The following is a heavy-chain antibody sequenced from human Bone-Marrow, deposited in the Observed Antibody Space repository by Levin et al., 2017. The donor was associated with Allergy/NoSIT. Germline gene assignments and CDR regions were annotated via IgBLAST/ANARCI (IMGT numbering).Heavy chain of an antibody. V-gene: IGHV4-38-2*02. CDR3: ARDSTYYDFWGGRYPVRGFDY. J-gene: IGHJ4*02. CDR2: IYHSGST. CDR1: GYSISSGYY. Sequence: SETLSLTCTVSGYSISSGYYWGWIRQPPGKGLEWIGSIYHSGSTYYNPSLKSRVTISVDTSKNQFSLKLSSVTAADTAVYYCARDSTYYDFWGGRYPVRGFDYWGQGTLVTVSS. D-gene: IGHD3-3*01.